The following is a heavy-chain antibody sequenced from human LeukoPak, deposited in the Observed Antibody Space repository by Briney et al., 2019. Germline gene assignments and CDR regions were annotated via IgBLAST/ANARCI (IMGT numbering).Heavy chain of an antibody. CDR1: GGSFSGYY. CDR3: ARVITVAVPAAISFDY. V-gene: IGHV4-34*01. D-gene: IGHD2-2*01. J-gene: IGHJ4*02. Sequence: SETLSLTCAVYGGSFSGYYWSWIRQPPGKGLEWIGEINHSGSTNYNPSLKSRVTISVDTSKNQFSLKLSSVTAADTAVYYCARVITVAVPAAISFDYWGQGTLVTVSS. CDR2: INHSGST.